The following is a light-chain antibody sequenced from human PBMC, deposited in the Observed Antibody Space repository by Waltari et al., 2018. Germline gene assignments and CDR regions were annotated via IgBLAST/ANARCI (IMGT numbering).Light chain of an antibody. Sequence: QSVLTQPPSASGTPGQRATISCSGSSSNIGSTTLNWYQQLPGTAPNLLLYNKHQRPSGVPDRFSGSKSGTSASLAISGLQSEDEADYYCATWDDSLNGPVFGGGTKLTVL. CDR3: ATWDDSLNGPV. J-gene: IGLJ3*02. CDR2: NKH. V-gene: IGLV1-44*01. CDR1: SSNIGSTT.